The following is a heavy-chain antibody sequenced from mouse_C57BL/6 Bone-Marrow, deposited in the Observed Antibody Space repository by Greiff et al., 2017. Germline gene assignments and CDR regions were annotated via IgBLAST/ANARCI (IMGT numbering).Heavy chain of an antibody. CDR2: IHPNSGST. J-gene: IGHJ1*03. V-gene: IGHV1-64*01. CDR1: GYTFTSYW. CDR3: ARPPDLLCEYFDV. D-gene: IGHD2-1*01. Sequence: QVQLQQPGAELVKPGASVKLSCKASGYTFTSYWMHWVKQRPGQGLEWIGMIHPNSGSTNYNEKFKSKATLTVDKSSSTAYMQLSSLTSEDSAVYYCARPPDLLCEYFDVWGTGTTVTVSS.